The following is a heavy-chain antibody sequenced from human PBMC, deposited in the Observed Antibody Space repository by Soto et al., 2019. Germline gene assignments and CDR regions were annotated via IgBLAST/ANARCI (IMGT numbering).Heavy chain of an antibody. V-gene: IGHV3-48*03. Sequence: VESGGGLVQPGGSLRLSCAASGFSFHSYGMDWVRQGPGKGLEWISHISMSGTTKFYADSVKGRFTISRDNGKNLMFLEMNRVRAGDTAVYFCVSGGYNDFDHWGQGILVTVSS. J-gene: IGHJ4*02. CDR3: VSGGYNDFDH. CDR1: GFSFHSYG. CDR2: ISMSGTTK. D-gene: IGHD5-18*01.